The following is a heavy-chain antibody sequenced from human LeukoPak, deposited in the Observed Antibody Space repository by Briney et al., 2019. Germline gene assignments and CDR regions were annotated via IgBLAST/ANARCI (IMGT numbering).Heavy chain of an antibody. CDR1: GYTLTELS. J-gene: IGHJ4*02. CDR2: FDPEDGET. V-gene: IGHV1-24*01. D-gene: IGHD2-8*01. Sequence: GSVKVSCKVSGYTLTELSMHWVRQAPGKGLEWMGGFDPEDGETIYAQKFQGRVTMTEDTSTDTAYMELSSLRSEDTAVYYCASEHRYCTNGVCYSDPSDFDYWGQGTLVTVSS. CDR3: ASEHRYCTNGVCYSDPSDFDY.